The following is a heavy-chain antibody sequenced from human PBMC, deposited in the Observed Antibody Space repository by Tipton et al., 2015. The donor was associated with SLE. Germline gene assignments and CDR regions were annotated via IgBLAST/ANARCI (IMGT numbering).Heavy chain of an antibody. D-gene: IGHD4-17*01. CDR3: ARFPYGDYVDYFDF. CDR2: IYYSGST. CDR1: GGSISSNSHY. J-gene: IGHJ4*02. V-gene: IGHV4-39*07. Sequence: TLSLTCTVSGGSISSNSHYWGWIRQPPGKGLEWIGSIYYSGSTYYNPSLKSRVTISVDTSKNHFSLKLSSVTAADTAMYFCARFPYGDYVDYFDFWGQGTLVTVSS.